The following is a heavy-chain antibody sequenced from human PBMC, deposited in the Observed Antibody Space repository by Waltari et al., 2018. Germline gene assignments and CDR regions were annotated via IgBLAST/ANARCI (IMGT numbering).Heavy chain of an antibody. J-gene: IGHJ6*03. Sequence: QVHLPQWGAGLLKPSETLSLTCGVYSGSLPGYHWNWIRQAPGKGLEWIGDINHSGNTDYNPSLESRVTISADTSKNQFSLHLTSVTAADTAVYYCARGHPFTIVSPRYYYYYYMDVWDKGTAVTVSS. CDR3: ARGHPFTIVSPRYYYYYYMDV. D-gene: IGHD3-9*01. CDR1: SGSLPGYH. V-gene: IGHV4-34*01. CDR2: INHSGNT.